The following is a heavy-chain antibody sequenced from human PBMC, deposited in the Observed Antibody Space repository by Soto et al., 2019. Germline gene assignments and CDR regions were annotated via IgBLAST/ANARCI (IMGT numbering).Heavy chain of an antibody. Sequence: PGGSLRLSCAASGFTFSSYWMSWVRLAQGKGLEWLANIKQDGSEKYYVDSVKGRFTISRDNAKNSLYLQVNSLRAEDTAVYYCARERGSGWTFDYWGQGTLVTVSS. D-gene: IGHD6-19*01. CDR2: IKQDGSEK. CDR1: GFTFSSYW. CDR3: ARERGSGWTFDY. V-gene: IGHV3-7*01. J-gene: IGHJ4*02.